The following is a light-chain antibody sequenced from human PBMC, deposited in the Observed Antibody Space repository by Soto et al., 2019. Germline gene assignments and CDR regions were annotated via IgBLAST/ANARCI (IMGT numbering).Light chain of an antibody. CDR1: QKINTW. V-gene: IGKV1-5*03. Sequence: IQMTQSPSTLSASVGDRVTITCRASQKINTWVAWYQQRPGKAPKLLIYEASSLEPGVPSRFGGSGSGTDFTLTISRRQPDEFATYHCQQYEIYPLTFGGGTQVA. J-gene: IGKJ4*01. CDR2: EAS. CDR3: QQYEIYPLT.